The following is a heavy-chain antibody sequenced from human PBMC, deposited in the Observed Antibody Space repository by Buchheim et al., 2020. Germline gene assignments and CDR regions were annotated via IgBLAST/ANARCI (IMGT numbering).Heavy chain of an antibody. CDR2: MKSKADGETT. CDR1: GFPFNYAS. Sequence: EVQLVESGGTLVKPGGSLRLSCAASGFPFNYASMTWVRQAPGKGLEWVGRMKSKADGETTHYAAHVKGRISVARDDSKNMFFLQMNSLKTENTGVYYCSTVGGIATAGVLDYWGPGTL. J-gene: IGHJ4*02. V-gene: IGHV3-15*02. CDR3: STVGGIATAGVLDY. D-gene: IGHD6-13*01.